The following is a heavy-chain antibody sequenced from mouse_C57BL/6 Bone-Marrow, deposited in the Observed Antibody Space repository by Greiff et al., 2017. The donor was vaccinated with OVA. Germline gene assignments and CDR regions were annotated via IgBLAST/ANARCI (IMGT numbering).Heavy chain of an antibody. D-gene: IGHD3-3*01. J-gene: IGHJ3*01. CDR3: AREKTGDFLFAY. Sequence: QVQLQQPGAELVKPGASVKLSCKASGYTFTSYWMHWVKQRPGQGLEWIGMIHPNSGSSNYNEKLKSKATLTVAKSSSTAYMQLSSLTAEDSAVYYCAREKTGDFLFAYWGKGTLVTVSA. CDR1: GYTFTSYW. CDR2: IHPNSGSS. V-gene: IGHV1-64*01.